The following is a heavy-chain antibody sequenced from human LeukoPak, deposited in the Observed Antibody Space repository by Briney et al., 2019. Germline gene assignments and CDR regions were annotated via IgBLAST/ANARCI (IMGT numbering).Heavy chain of an antibody. CDR1: GGSISSSSYY. CDR2: IYYSGST. D-gene: IGHD1-26*01. CDR3: ARHGTGVGATTAVDY. V-gene: IGHV4-39*01. J-gene: IGHJ4*02. Sequence: SETLSLTCTVSGGSISSSSYYWGWIRQPPGKWLEWMGSIYYSGSTYYNPSLKSRVTISVDTSKNQFSLGLTSVTAADTAVYSCARHGTGVGATTAVDYWGQGTLVTVSS.